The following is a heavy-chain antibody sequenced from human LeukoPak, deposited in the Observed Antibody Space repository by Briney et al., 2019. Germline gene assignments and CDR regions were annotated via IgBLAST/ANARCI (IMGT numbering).Heavy chain of an antibody. CDR3: ARSSWATGGDY. J-gene: IGHJ4*02. Sequence: GESLKISCKGSGYNFNTYWIGWVRQMPGKGLEWMGIIYPGDSDIRYSPSFQGQVTFSTDKSISTAYLQWSSLKASDTAMYYCARSSWATGGDYWGQGTLVTISS. D-gene: IGHD1-14*01. CDR1: GYNFNTYW. V-gene: IGHV5-51*01. CDR2: IYPGDSDI.